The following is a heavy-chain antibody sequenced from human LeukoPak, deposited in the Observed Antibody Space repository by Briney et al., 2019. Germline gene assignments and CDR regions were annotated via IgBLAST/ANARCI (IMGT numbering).Heavy chain of an antibody. CDR2: INSYNGNT. Sequence: ASVKVSCKASGYNFSIFGIGWVRQAPGQGLEWMGWINSYNGNTKYAQKFQGRVTMTTDTSTSTGYMELRSLTSDDTAVYYCSRVGVVLLANWFDPWGQGTLVTVSS. D-gene: IGHD2-2*01. J-gene: IGHJ5*02. V-gene: IGHV1-18*01. CDR1: GYNFSIFG. CDR3: SRVGVVLLANWFDP.